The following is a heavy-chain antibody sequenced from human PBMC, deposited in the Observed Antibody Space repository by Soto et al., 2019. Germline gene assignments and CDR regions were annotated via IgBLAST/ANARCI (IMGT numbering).Heavy chain of an antibody. CDR3: ARWDYYGSGSYFPQYYYGMDV. CDR1: GYTFTSYG. J-gene: IGHJ6*02. Sequence: QVQLVQSGAEVKKPGASVKVSCKASGYTFTSYGISWVRQAPGQGLEWMGWISAYNGNTNYAQKLQGRVTMTTDTSTSTAYMELRSLRSDDTAVYYCARWDYYGSGSYFPQYYYGMDVWDQGTTVTVSS. V-gene: IGHV1-18*04. D-gene: IGHD3-10*01. CDR2: ISAYNGNT.